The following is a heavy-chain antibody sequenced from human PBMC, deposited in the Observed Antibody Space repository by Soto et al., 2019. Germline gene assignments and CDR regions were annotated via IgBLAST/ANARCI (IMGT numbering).Heavy chain of an antibody. Sequence: GXSVKVSCKASGGTFSSYAISWVRQAPGQGLEWMGGIIPIFGTANYAQKFQGRVTITADESTSTAYMELSSLRSEDTAVYYCARFDFWSGYSHTNWFDPWGQGTLVTASS. CDR2: IIPIFGTA. V-gene: IGHV1-69*13. J-gene: IGHJ5*02. CDR3: ARFDFWSGYSHTNWFDP. CDR1: GGTFSSYA. D-gene: IGHD3-3*01.